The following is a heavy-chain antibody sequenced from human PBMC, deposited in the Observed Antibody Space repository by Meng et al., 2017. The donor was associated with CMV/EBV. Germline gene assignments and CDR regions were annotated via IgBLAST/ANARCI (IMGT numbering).Heavy chain of an antibody. CDR3: ARDALRFLEWLSPSGYYGMDV. Sequence: SETLSLTCAVYGGSFSGYYWSWIRQPPGKGLEWIGEINHSGSTNYNPSLKSRVTISVDTSKNQFSLKLSSVTAADTAVYYCARDALRFLEWLSPSGYYGMDVWGQGTTVTVSS. CDR1: GGSFSGYY. CDR2: INHSGST. V-gene: IGHV4-34*01. J-gene: IGHJ6*02. D-gene: IGHD3-3*01.